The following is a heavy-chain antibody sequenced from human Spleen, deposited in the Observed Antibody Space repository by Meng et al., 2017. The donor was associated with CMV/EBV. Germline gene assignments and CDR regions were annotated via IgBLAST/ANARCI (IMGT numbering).Heavy chain of an antibody. D-gene: IGHD3-3*02. J-gene: IGHJ3*02. CDR1: GYTFIGYY. CDR3: ARDGGTIFDIVNYAFDI. CDR2: INPNSGGT. V-gene: IGHV1-2*02. Sequence: ASVKVSCKASGYTFIGYYMHWVRQAPGQGLEWMGWINPNSGGTNYAQKFQGRVTMSSDTSISTAYMDLSSLTSEDTAVYYCARDGGTIFDIVNYAFDIWGQGTMVTVSS.